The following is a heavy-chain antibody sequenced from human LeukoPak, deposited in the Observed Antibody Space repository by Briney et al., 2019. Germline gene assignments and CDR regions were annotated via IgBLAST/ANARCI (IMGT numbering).Heavy chain of an antibody. V-gene: IGHV4-34*01. CDR1: GGSSTNYF. J-gene: IGHJ5*02. Sequence: SETLSLTCVLYGGSSTNYFWSWIRQPPGKGLEWIGEINRSASTNYNPSLKSRVTISIDTSKNQFSQKLSSVTAADTAVYYCARRGPPRTMLRGVKSGWFDPWGQGTLVTVSS. D-gene: IGHD3-10*01. CDR2: INRSAST. CDR3: ARRGPPRTMLRGVKSGWFDP.